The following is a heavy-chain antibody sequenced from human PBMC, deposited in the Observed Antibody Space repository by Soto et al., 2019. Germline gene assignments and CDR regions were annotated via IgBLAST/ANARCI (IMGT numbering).Heavy chain of an antibody. CDR2: IYSGGST. CDR1: GFTVSSNY. CDR3: AREGIRSPLYY. J-gene: IGHJ4*02. Sequence: EVQLVESGGGLVQPGGSLRLSCAVSGFTVSSNYMSWVRQAPGKGLEWVSVIYSGGSTYYADSVKGRFTISRDNSKNTLYLQMNSLRAEVTAVYYCAREGIRSPLYYWGQGTLVTVSS. D-gene: IGHD4-17*01. V-gene: IGHV3-66*01.